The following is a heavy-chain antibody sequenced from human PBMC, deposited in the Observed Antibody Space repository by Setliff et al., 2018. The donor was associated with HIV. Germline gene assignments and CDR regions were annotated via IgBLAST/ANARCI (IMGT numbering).Heavy chain of an antibody. D-gene: IGHD6-13*01. V-gene: IGHV4-39*01. CDR2: IYYSGTT. J-gene: IGHJ5*02. CDR1: GFSFRNNFYN. Sequence: SETLSLTCNVSGFSFRNNFYNWGWIRQPPGKVLEWIGTIYYSGTTYYHPSLKRRVTMSIDTSQNQCSLKLTSVTATDTAVYYCARHRYSSSINWFDPRGQGTLVTVSS. CDR3: ARHRYSSSINWFDP.